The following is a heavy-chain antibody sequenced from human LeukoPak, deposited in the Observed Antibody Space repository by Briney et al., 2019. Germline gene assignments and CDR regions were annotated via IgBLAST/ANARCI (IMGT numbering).Heavy chain of an antibody. V-gene: IGHV3-30*02. CDR2: IRYDGSNK. D-gene: IGHD3-22*01. CDR3: AKSGGYDSFLFDY. CDR1: GFTFSSYG. Sequence: GGSLRLSCAASGFTFSSYGMHWVRQAPGKGLEWVAFIRYDGSNKYYADSVKGRFTISRDNSKNTLYLQMNSLRAEDTAVYYCAKSGGYDSFLFDYWGQGTLVTVSS. J-gene: IGHJ4*02.